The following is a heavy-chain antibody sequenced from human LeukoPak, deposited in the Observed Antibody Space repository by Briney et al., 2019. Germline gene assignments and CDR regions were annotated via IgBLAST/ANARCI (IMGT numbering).Heavy chain of an antibody. CDR2: ISSSGSTI. J-gene: IGHJ1*01. D-gene: IGHD6-19*01. CDR1: GFIFSSYE. Sequence: GGSLRLSCAASGFIFSSYEMNWVRQAPEKGLGSVSYISSSGSTIYYADSVKSAFTLSTDNATKSLYIQMNTLRAADTAVYFSASGPWGSGWHDLDHRGQGTVVSVSS. V-gene: IGHV3-48*03. CDR3: ASGPWGSGWHDLDH.